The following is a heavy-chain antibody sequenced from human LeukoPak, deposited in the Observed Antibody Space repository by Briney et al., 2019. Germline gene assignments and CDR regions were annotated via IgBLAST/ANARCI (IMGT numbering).Heavy chain of an antibody. J-gene: IGHJ6*02. V-gene: IGHV1-69*04. D-gene: IGHD5-12*01. CDR3: ARDIVATIDDYYYGMDV. CDR1: GGTFSSYA. Sequence: ASVKVSCTASGGTFSSYAISWVRQAPGQGLEWMGRIIPILGIANYAQKFQGRVTITADKSTSTAYMELSSLRSEDTAVYYCARDIVATIDDYYYGMDVWGQGTTVTVSS. CDR2: IIPILGIA.